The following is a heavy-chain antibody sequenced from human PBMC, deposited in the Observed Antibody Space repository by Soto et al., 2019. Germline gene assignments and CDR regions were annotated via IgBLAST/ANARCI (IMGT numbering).Heavy chain of an antibody. CDR1: GCAFSSYA. CDR3: AREPGTTGTTVYYYGMDV. D-gene: IGHD1-1*01. V-gene: IGHV1-69*13. J-gene: IGHJ6*02. Sequence: AVKVSCKASGCAFSSYAISWVRQAPGQGLEWMGGIIPIFGTANYAQKFQGRVTITADESTSTAYMELSSLRSEDTAVYYCAREPGTTGTTVYYYGMDVWGQGTTVTVSS. CDR2: IIPIFGTA.